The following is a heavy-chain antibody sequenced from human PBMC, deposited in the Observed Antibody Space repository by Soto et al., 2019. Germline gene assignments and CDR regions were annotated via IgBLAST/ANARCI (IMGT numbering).Heavy chain of an antibody. D-gene: IGHD1-7*01. Sequence: ASVKVSCKASGYTFTGYYMHWVRQAPGQGLEWMGWNNPNSGGTNYAQKFQGRVTMTRDTSISTAYMELSRLRSDDTAVYYCARDLTGTTAFDIWGQGTMVTVSS. CDR3: ARDLTGTTAFDI. CDR1: GYTFTGYY. CDR2: NNPNSGGT. J-gene: IGHJ3*02. V-gene: IGHV1-2*02.